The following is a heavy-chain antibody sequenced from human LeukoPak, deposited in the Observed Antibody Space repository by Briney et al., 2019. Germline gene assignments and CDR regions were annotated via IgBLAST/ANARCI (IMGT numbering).Heavy chain of an antibody. J-gene: IGHJ4*02. V-gene: IGHV3-15*01. Sequence: PGESLRLSCAASGFTFSNVWMSWVRQVPGKGLEWVGRIRRKTDGETTDHAAPVKGRFTISRDDSKNTLYLQMNSLKTEDTAVYYCTTTPTKYYDFWSAYNDYWGQGTLVTVSS. CDR1: GFTFSNVW. CDR2: IRRKTDGETT. CDR3: TTTPTKYYDFWSAYNDY. D-gene: IGHD3-3*01.